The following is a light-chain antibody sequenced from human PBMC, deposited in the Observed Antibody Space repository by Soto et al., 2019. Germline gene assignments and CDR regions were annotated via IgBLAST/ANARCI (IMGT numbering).Light chain of an antibody. V-gene: IGKV2-28*01. J-gene: IGKJ5*01. Sequence: DIVMTQSPLSLPVTPGEPASISCRSSQSLLHSNGNNYVDWYLQTPGQSPQLLIFLGSNRASGVPDRFSGSGSGTDFTLKISRVEAEDVGVYYCMQALQTPITFGQGTRLEIK. CDR1: QSLLHSNGNNY. CDR3: MQALQTPIT. CDR2: LGS.